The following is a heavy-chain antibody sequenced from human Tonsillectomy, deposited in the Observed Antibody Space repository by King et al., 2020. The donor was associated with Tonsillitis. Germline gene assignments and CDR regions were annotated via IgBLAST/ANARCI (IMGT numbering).Heavy chain of an antibody. Sequence: VQLVESGGGLVRPGGSLRLSCAASGFTFSSYAMSWVRQAPGKGLEGVSGLRGSGGSTFYADSVKGRVTIPRDNSKNMVFLQMNSLRAADAAVYYCAKDVDVVPAAMNDYFDYWGQGTLVTVSS. D-gene: IGHD2-2*01. J-gene: IGHJ4*02. CDR1: GFTFSSYA. V-gene: IGHV3-23*04. CDR3: AKDVDVVPAAMNDYFDY. CDR2: LRGSGGST.